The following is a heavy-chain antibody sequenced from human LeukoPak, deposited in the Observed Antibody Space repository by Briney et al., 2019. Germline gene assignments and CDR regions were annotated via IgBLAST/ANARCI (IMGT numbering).Heavy chain of an antibody. CDR2: VHYDGSEK. V-gene: IGHV3-7*04. CDR1: GFTFDSYS. D-gene: IGHD2-21*02. Sequence: PGGSLRLSCEASGFTFDSYSMSWVRQAPGKGLEWVANVHYDGSEKYYVDSVKGRFTISRDNPKNSLYLQMNSLRAEDTAVYYCARGDRNKVTYWGQGTLFTVSS. CDR3: ARGDRNKVTY. J-gene: IGHJ4*02.